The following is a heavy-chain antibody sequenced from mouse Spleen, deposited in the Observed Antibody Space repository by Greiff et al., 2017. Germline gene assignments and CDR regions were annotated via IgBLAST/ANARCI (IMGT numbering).Heavy chain of an antibody. D-gene: IGHD2-1*01. CDR2: IRSKSNNYAT. CDR1: GFSFNTYA. V-gene: IGHV10-1*01. CDR3: VRHRNYYVFDY. J-gene: IGHJ2*01. Sequence: EVKLMESGGGLVQPKGSLKLSCAASGFSFNTYAMNWVRQAPGKGLEWVARIRSKSNNYATYYADSVKDRFTISRDDSESMLYLQMNNLKTEDTAMYYCVRHRNYYVFDYWGQGTTLTVSS.